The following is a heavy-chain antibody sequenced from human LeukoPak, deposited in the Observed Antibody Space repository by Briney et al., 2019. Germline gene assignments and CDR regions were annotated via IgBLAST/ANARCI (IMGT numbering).Heavy chain of an antibody. CDR2: ISSSSSYI. Sequence: GGSLRLSCAASGFTFSSYSMNWVRQAPGKGLEWVSSISSSSSYIYYADSVKGRFTISRDNAKNSLYLQMNSLRAEDTAAYYCARVGSSYHLDYWGQGTLVTVSS. CDR3: ARVGSSYHLDY. D-gene: IGHD2-15*01. J-gene: IGHJ4*02. CDR1: GFTFSSYS. V-gene: IGHV3-21*01.